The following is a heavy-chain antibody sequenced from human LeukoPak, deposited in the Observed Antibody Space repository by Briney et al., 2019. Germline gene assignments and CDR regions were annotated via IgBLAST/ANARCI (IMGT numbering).Heavy chain of an antibody. CDR2: FDPEDGET. V-gene: IGHV1-24*01. CDR1: GYTFTGYY. J-gene: IGHJ5*02. Sequence: ASVKVSCKASGYTFTGYYMHWVRQAPGKGLEWMGGFDPEDGETIYAQKFQGRVTMTEDTSTDTAYMELSSLRSEDTAVYYCATDSPRRLLWFGELRYNWFDPWGQGTLVTVSS. CDR3: ATDSPRRLLWFGELRYNWFDP. D-gene: IGHD3-10*01.